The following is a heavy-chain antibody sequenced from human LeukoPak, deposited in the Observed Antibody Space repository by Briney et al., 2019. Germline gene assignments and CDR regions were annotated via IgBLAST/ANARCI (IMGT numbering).Heavy chain of an antibody. J-gene: IGHJ6*03. CDR1: GYTFSSYG. CDR2: MNPNSGNT. CDR3: ARDRSYYYYMDV. V-gene: IGHV1-8*03. Sequence: ASVKVSCKASGYTFSSYGINWVRQATGQGLEWMGWMNPNSGNTGYAQKFQGRVTITRNTSISTAYMELNSLRAEDTAVYYCARDRSYYYYMDVWGKGTTVTVSS.